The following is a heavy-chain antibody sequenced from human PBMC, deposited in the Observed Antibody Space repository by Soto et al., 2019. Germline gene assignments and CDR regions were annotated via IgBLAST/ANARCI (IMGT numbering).Heavy chain of an antibody. V-gene: IGHV4-59*08. CDR2: IYSSGST. Sequence: SETLSLACTFSAVSISSGYWSWVRPPPGKGLEWIGYIYSSGSTNYNPSLKRRVTIPVHTSKNQFSLKLSSVTAADTAVYYCARRWGDYFDYWGQGPLVTV. D-gene: IGHD3-16*01. CDR3: ARRWGDYFDY. CDR1: AVSISSGY. J-gene: IGHJ4*02.